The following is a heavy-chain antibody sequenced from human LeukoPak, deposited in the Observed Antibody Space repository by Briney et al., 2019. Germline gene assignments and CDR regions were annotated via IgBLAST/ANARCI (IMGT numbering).Heavy chain of an antibody. D-gene: IGHD5-18*01. Sequence: SETLSLTCAVYGGSFSGYYWSWIRQPPGKGLEWIGEINHSGSTNYNPSLKSRVTISVDTSKNQFSLKLSSVTAADTAVYYCARLGGYSYGRQLKSHYYYYMDVWGKGTTVTISS. CDR2: INHSGST. J-gene: IGHJ6*03. V-gene: IGHV4-34*01. CDR3: ARLGGYSYGRQLKSHYYYYMDV. CDR1: GGSFSGYY.